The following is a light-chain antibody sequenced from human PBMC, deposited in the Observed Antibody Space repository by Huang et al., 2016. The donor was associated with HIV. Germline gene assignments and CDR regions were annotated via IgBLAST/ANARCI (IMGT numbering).Light chain of an antibody. Sequence: DVVMTQSPLSLPVTLGQPASISCRSSQSLVYSDGNIYLNWFQQRPGQSPRRLIYKVSNRDSGVPDRVSGSGSGTDFTLKISRVEAEDVGIYYCMQGTRWPWTFGQGTKVEIK. CDR1: QSLVYSDGNIY. CDR2: KVS. J-gene: IGKJ1*01. CDR3: MQGTRWPWT. V-gene: IGKV2-30*01.